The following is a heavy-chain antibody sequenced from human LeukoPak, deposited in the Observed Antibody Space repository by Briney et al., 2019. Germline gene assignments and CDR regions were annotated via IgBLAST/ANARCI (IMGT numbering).Heavy chain of an antibody. D-gene: IGHD1-7*01. V-gene: IGHV3-48*03. CDR1: GFSISSYE. Sequence: TGGSLRLSCAASGFSISSYEMNWVRQAPGKGLEWVSHISSSGSTIWYADSVKGRFTLSRDNAKNSLYLQMNSLRAEDTAVYYCARVELAPYYYYMDVWGKGTTVTVSS. CDR2: ISSSGSTI. CDR3: ARVELAPYYYYMDV. J-gene: IGHJ6*03.